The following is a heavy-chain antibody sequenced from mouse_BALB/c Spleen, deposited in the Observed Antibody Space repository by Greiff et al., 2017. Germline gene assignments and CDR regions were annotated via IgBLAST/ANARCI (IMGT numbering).Heavy chain of an antibody. D-gene: IGHD1-2*01. CDR1: GYSITSDYA. CDR2: ISYSGST. CDR3: ARETATFDY. Sequence: EVKLMESGPGLVKPSHSLSLTCTFTGYSITSDYAWNWIRQFPGNKLEWMGYISYSGSTSYNPSLKSRISITRDTSKNQFFLQLNSVTTEDTATYYCARETATFDYWGQGTTLTVSS. V-gene: IGHV3-2*02. J-gene: IGHJ2*01.